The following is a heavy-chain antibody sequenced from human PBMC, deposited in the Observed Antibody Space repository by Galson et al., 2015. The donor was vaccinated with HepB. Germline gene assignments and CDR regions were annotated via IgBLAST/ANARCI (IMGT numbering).Heavy chain of an antibody. Sequence: QSGAEVKKPGESLKISCKASGYTFTGYYMHWVRQAPGQGLEWMGWINPNSGGTNYAQKFQGWVTTTRDTSISTAYMELSRLRSDDTAVYYCARGSRRDYYSRATTLSCWFDPWGQGTLVTVSS. CDR2: INPNSGGT. J-gene: IGHJ5*02. V-gene: IGHV1-2*04. CDR3: ARGSRRDYYSRATTLSCWFDP. D-gene: IGHD1-26*01. CDR1: GYTFTGYY.